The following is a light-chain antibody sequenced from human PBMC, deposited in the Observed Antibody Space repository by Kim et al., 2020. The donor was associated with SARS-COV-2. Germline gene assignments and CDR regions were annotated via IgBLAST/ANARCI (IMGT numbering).Light chain of an antibody. CDR2: GAS. CDR1: QSVSSN. J-gene: IGKJ4*01. V-gene: IGKV3-15*01. Sequence: EIVMTQSPATLSVSPGERATLSCRASQSVSSNLAWYQQKPGQAPRLLTYGASTRATGIPARFSGSGSGTEFTLTINSLQSEDFAVYYCQQYNNWPPLTFGGGTKVDIK. CDR3: QQYNNWPPLT.